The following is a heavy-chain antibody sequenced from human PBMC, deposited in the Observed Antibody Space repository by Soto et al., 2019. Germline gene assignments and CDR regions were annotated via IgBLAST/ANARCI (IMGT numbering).Heavy chain of an antibody. V-gene: IGHV4-59*12. CDR1: GGSISSYY. CDR2: IHYSGST. CDR3: ARGATGYGNFDY. J-gene: IGHJ4*02. D-gene: IGHD5-12*01. Sequence: SETLSLTCTVSGGSISSYYWSWIRQPPGKGLEWIGYIHYSGSTNHNPSLKGRLTISRDSAKNTLYLQINSLRDEDTGVYYCARGATGYGNFDYWGQGTLVTVSS.